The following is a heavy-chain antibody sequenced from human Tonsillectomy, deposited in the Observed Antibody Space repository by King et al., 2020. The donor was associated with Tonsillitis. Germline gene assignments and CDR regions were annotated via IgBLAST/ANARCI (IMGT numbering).Heavy chain of an antibody. Sequence: QLVQSGAEVKKPGASVKVSCKASGYTFTNYGMSWVRQAPGQGLEWIGWISADNGNTNYAQKLQGRVTMTTDTSTSTAYMELRSLSSDDTAVYFCARTYCRSTICYTGNWFDPWGQGTQVTVSS. CDR1: GYTFTNYG. CDR3: ARTYCRSTICYTGNWFDP. D-gene: IGHD2-2*02. CDR2: ISADNGNT. J-gene: IGHJ5*02. V-gene: IGHV1-18*01.